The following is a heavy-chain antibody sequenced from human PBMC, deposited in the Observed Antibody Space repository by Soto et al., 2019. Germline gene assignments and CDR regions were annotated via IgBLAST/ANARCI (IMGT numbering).Heavy chain of an antibody. CDR1: GFTFSSYA. J-gene: IGHJ5*01. CDR3: ARERYNWGDNWFDP. V-gene: IGHV3-23*01. D-gene: IGHD1-20*01. Sequence: GGSLRVSCAASGFTFSSYAMSWVRQAPGKGLEWVSAISGSGGSTYYADSVKGRFTISRDNSKNTLYLQMNSLRAEDTAVYYCARERYNWGDNWFDPWGQGTLVTVSS. CDR2: ISGSGGST.